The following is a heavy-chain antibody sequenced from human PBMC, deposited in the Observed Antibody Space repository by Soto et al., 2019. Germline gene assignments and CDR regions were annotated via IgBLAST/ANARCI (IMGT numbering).Heavy chain of an antibody. CDR2: ISYDGSNK. J-gene: IGHJ5*02. Sequence: PGGSLRLSCAASGFTFSSYGMHWVRQAPGKGLEWVAVISYDGSNKYYADSVKGRFTISRDNSKNTLYLQMNSLRAEDTAVYYCARGGPPTSNWFDPWGQGTLVTVSS. D-gene: IGHD1-26*01. V-gene: IGHV3-30*03. CDR1: GFTFSSYG. CDR3: ARGGPPTSNWFDP.